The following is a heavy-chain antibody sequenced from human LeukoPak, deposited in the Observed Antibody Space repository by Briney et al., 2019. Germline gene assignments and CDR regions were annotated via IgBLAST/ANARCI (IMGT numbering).Heavy chain of an antibody. CDR2: IYYSGST. CDR1: GGSISSYY. CDR3: ARDSVDTAMEHYFDY. D-gene: IGHD5-18*01. Sequence: PSETLSLTCTVSGGSISSYYWSWIRQPPGKGLEWIGYIYYSGSTNYNPSLKSRVTISVDTSKNQFSLKLSSVTAADTAVYYCARDSVDTAMEHYFDYWAREPWSPSPQ. V-gene: IGHV4-59*01. J-gene: IGHJ4*02.